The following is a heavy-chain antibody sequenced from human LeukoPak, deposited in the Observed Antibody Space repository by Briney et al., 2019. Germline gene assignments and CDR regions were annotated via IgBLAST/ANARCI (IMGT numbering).Heavy chain of an antibody. J-gene: IGHJ4*02. Sequence: SETLSLTCTVSGYSISSGYYWGWIRQPPGKGLEWIGSIYYSGSTAYNPSLKSRVTISVDTSKNQFSLKLNSVTAADTAVYYCAREDEGYHYFDYWGQGTLVTVSS. CDR1: GYSISSGYY. CDR2: IYYSGST. V-gene: IGHV4-38-2*02. D-gene: IGHD5-12*01. CDR3: AREDEGYHYFDY.